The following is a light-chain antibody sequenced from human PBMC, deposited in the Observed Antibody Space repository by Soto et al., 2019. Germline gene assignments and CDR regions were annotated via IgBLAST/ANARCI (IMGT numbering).Light chain of an antibody. J-gene: IGKJ4*01. V-gene: IGKV3-20*01. CDR1: QSVSSSY. CDR2: GAS. Sequence: EIVLTQSPGTLSLSPGERATLSCRASQSVSSSYLAWYQQKPGQAPRLLIYGASSRATGIPDRFSGSGSGTDVTLTISRLEPEDFAVYYCHQYDSTHLTFGGGTKVEIK. CDR3: HQYDSTHLT.